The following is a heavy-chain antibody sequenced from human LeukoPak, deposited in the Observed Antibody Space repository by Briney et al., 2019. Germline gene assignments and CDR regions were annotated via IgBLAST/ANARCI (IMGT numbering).Heavy chain of an antibody. Sequence: SETLSLTCAVYGGSFSGYYWSWIRQPPGKGLEWIGEINHSGSTNYNPSLKSRVTISVDTSKNQFSLKLSSVTAADTTVYYCARAVTTKWDYYMDVWGKGTTVTVSS. CDR3: ARAVTTKWDYYMDV. V-gene: IGHV4-34*01. J-gene: IGHJ6*03. CDR1: GGSFSGYY. CDR2: INHSGST. D-gene: IGHD4-17*01.